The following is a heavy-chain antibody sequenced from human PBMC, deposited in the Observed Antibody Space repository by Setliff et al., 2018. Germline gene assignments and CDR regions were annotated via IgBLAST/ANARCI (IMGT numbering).Heavy chain of an antibody. J-gene: IGHJ6*03. V-gene: IGHV1-69*06. CDR1: GGIFNSFS. Sequence: SVKVSCQASGGIFNSFSITWVRQAPGQGLEWMGRIIPLFQTTNYVEKFQGRVTITADKSTSTAYMELSRLTSEDTAVYYCALEYSNSSPTVYYYMDVWGKGTTVTVSS. CDR2: IIPLFQTT. CDR3: ALEYSNSSPTVYYYMDV. D-gene: IGHD6-6*01.